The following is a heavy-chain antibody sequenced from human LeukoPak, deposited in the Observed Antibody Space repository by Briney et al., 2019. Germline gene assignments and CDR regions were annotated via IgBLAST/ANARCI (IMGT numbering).Heavy chain of an antibody. V-gene: IGHV3-30*03. J-gene: IGHJ5*02. CDR3: ARDNTIFGVAHINH. Sequence: GGSLRLSCVASGFTFSSYGMHWVRQAPGKGLEWVAVISYDGSNKYYADSVKGRFTISRDNSKNTLYLQMNSLRAEDTAVYYCARDNTIFGVAHINHWGQGTLVTVSS. CDR1: GFTFSSYG. CDR2: ISYDGSNK. D-gene: IGHD3-3*01.